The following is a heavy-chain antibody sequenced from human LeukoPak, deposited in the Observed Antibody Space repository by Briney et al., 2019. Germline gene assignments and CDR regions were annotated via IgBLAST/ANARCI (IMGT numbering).Heavy chain of an antibody. Sequence: LETLSLTCTVSGGSISTYYWSWIRQPPGKGLEWIGYIYYSGSTNYNPSLTSRITISVDTSKNQFSLKLSSVTAADTAVYYCARTIIESGGGRYFDYWGQGTLVTVSS. J-gene: IGHJ4*02. CDR1: GGSISTYY. D-gene: IGHD2-15*01. CDR2: IYYSGST. V-gene: IGHV4-59*01. CDR3: ARTIIESGGGRYFDY.